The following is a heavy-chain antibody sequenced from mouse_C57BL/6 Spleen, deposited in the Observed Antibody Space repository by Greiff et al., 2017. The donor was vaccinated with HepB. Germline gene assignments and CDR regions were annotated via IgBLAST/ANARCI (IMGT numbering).Heavy chain of an antibody. CDR2: IDPSDSYT. CDR1: GYTFTSYW. V-gene: IGHV1-50*01. Sequence: VQLQQPGAELVKPGASVKLSCKASGYTFTSYWMQWVKQRPGQGLEWIGEIDPSDSYTNYNQKFKGKATLTVDTSSSTAYMQLSSLTSEDSAVYYCARGGYALYAMDYWGQGTSVTVSS. D-gene: IGHD2-2*01. CDR3: ARGGYALYAMDY. J-gene: IGHJ4*01.